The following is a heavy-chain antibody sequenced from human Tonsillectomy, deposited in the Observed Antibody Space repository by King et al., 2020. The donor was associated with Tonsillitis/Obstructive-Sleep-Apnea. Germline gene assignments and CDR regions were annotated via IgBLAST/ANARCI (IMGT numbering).Heavy chain of an antibody. CDR3: ARTYGVSQLDT. CDR2: INPSGGST. D-gene: IGHD4-17*01. V-gene: IGHV1-46*01. J-gene: IGHJ5*02. CDR1: GYTFSSYY. Sequence: QLVQSGAEVKKPGASVKVSCKASGYTFSSYYMLWLRQAPGQGLEWMGLINPSGGSTTYAQKFQGRVTMTRDASTTTCYMGLSGLTSDDTAVYYCARTYGVSQLDTWGQGTLVTVSS.